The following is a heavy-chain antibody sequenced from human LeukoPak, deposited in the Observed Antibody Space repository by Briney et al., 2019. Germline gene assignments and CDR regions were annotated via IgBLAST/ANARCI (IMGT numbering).Heavy chain of an antibody. Sequence: GESLKISCKGSGYSFTSYWIGWVRQMPGKGLEWMGIIYPGDSDTRYSPSFQGQVTIPADKSISTAYLQWSSLKASDTAMYYCARRYCTNGVCYTDDAFDIWGQGTMVTVSS. CDR3: ARRYCTNGVCYTDDAFDI. D-gene: IGHD2-8*01. J-gene: IGHJ3*02. CDR2: IYPGDSDT. V-gene: IGHV5-51*01. CDR1: GYSFTSYW.